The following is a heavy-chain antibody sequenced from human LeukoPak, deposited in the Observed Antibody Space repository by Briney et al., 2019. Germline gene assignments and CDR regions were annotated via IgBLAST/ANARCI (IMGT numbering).Heavy chain of an antibody. CDR1: GYTFTSYG. D-gene: IGHD3-3*01. Sequence: ASVKVSCKASGYTFTSYGISWVRQAPGQGLEWMGWISAYNGNTNYAQKLQGRVTMTTDTSTSTAYMELRSLRSDDTAVYYCARDIPGYYDFWSGIAPFDYWGQGTLSPSPQ. J-gene: IGHJ4*02. V-gene: IGHV1-18*01. CDR2: ISAYNGNT. CDR3: ARDIPGYYDFWSGIAPFDY.